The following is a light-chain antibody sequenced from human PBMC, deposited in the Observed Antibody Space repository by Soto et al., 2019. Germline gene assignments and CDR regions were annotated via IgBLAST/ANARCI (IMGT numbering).Light chain of an antibody. CDR3: QQYGSSPYT. Sequence: EIVLTQSPGTLSLSPGERATLSCRASQSVSSSYLAWYQQKPGQPPRLLIYGASSRATGIPDRFSGSGSGTVFTLTISRLEPEDFAVYYCQQYGSSPYTFGQGTKLEIK. CDR1: QSVSSSY. V-gene: IGKV3-20*01. J-gene: IGKJ2*01. CDR2: GAS.